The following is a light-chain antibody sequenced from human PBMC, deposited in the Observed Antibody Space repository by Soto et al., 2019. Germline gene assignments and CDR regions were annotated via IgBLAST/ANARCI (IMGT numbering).Light chain of an antibody. Sequence: QSVLAQPASVSGSPGQSITISCTGTSSDVGGYNYVSWYQQHPGKAPKFMIYEVSNRPSGVSNRFSGSKSGTTAYLNTSGLQAEDEADYYCSSYTSSSTYVFGTGTQVTVL. CDR2: EVS. J-gene: IGLJ1*01. V-gene: IGLV2-14*01. CDR1: SSDVGGYNY. CDR3: SSYTSSSTYV.